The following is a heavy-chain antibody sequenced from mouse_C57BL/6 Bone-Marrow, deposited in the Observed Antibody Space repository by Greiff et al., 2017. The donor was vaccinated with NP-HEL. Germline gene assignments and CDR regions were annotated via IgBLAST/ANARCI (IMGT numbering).Heavy chain of an antibody. CDR1: GYSITSGYY. CDR3: ARFDGYSYYAMDY. V-gene: IGHV3-6*01. J-gene: IGHJ4*01. Sequence: EVQLQESGPGLVKPSQSLSLTCSVTGYSITSGYYWNWIRQFPGNQLEWMGYISYDGSNNYNPSLQNRISITRDTSKNQFFLKLNSVTTEDTATYYCARFDGYSYYAMDYWGQGTSVTVSS. D-gene: IGHD2-3*01. CDR2: ISYDGSN.